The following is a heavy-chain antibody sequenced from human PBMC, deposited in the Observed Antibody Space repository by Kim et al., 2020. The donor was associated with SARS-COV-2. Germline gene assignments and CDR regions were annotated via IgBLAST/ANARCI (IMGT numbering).Heavy chain of an antibody. J-gene: IGHJ6*02. D-gene: IGHD2-21*02. CDR1: GYTFAAYG. CDR2: IGAYNGMS. V-gene: IGHV1-18*01. Sequence: ASVKVSCKASGYTFAAYGISWVRQARGQGLQWMGGIGAYNGMSDYGQTFHDRITMTTDISSSTAYLEVRSLRSDDTAIYFCARGGRGDHFYIGMDVWGQGTAVIVSS. CDR3: ARGGRGDHFYIGMDV.